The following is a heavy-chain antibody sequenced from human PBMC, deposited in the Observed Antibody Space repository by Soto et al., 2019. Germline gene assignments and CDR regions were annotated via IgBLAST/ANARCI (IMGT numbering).Heavy chain of an antibody. D-gene: IGHD3-10*01. CDR3: ATSYGSGSTHFDS. CDR1: GGTFNSYT. CDR2: VNPIVGMS. V-gene: IGHV1-69*02. Sequence: QVQLVQSGAEVKKPGSSVKVSCTASGGTFNSYTLNWVRQAPGQRLEWVGRVNPIVGMSSSASKFQGRVTMTADKSTSKAYLALTGLKSEATAVYYCATSYGSGSTHFDSWGPGTLVTVAS. J-gene: IGHJ4*02.